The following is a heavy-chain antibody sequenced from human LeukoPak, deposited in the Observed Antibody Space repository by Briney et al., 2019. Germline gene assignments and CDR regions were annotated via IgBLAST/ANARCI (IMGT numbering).Heavy chain of an antibody. CDR1: GYTFTGYY. CDR2: INPNSGGT. D-gene: IGHD3-10*01. CDR3: ARETYYYGSGSYYYWFDP. J-gene: IGHJ5*02. V-gene: IGHV1-2*04. Sequence: ASVKVSCKASGYTFTGYYMHWVRQAPGQGLEWMGWINPNSGGTNYAQKFQGWVTMTRDTSISTAYMELSSLRSEDTAVYYCARETYYYGSGSYYYWFDPWGQGTLVTVSS.